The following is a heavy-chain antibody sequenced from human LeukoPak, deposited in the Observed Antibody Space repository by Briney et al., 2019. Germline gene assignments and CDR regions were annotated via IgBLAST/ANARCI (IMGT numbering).Heavy chain of an antibody. CDR1: GYTFTSYY. Sequence: ASVKVSCKASGYTFTSYYMHWVRQAPGQGLEWMGIINPSGGSTSYAQKFQGRVTMTRDMSTSTVYMELSSLRSEDTAVYYCARDHYDFWSGLRDAFDIWGQGTMVTVSS. V-gene: IGHV1-46*01. J-gene: IGHJ3*02. D-gene: IGHD3-3*01. CDR2: INPSGGST. CDR3: ARDHYDFWSGLRDAFDI.